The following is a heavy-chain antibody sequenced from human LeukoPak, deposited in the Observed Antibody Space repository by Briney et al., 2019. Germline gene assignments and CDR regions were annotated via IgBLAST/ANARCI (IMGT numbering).Heavy chain of an antibody. D-gene: IGHD2-21*02. CDR2: INPNSGGT. Sequence: ASVKVSCKASGYTFTGYYMHWVRQAPGQGLEWMGWINPNSGGTNYAQKFQGRVTMTRDTSISTAYMELSRLRSDDTAVYYCARWFAYCGGDCYSYYFDYWGQGTLVTVSS. CDR3: ARWFAYCGGDCYSYYFDY. V-gene: IGHV1-2*02. J-gene: IGHJ4*02. CDR1: GYTFTGYY.